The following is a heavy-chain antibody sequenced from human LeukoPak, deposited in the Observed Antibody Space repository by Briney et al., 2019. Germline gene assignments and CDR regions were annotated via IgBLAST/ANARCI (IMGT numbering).Heavy chain of an antibody. CDR2: ISSSSSTI. CDR3: ARAPFRGEGQQLDDFDY. CDR1: GFTFSSYG. Sequence: PGGSLRLSCAASGFTFSSYGMHWVRQAPGKGLEWVSYISSSSSTIYYADSVKGRFTISRDNAKNSLYLQMNSLRAEDTAVYYCARAPFRGEGQQLDDFDYWGQGTLVTVSS. V-gene: IGHV3-48*04. D-gene: IGHD6-13*01. J-gene: IGHJ4*02.